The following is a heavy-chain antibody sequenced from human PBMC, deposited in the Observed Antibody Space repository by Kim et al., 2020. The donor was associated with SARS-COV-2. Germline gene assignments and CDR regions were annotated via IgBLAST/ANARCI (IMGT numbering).Heavy chain of an antibody. CDR2: NT. D-gene: IGHD2-2*01. J-gene: IGHJ4*02. V-gene: IGHV1-18*01. Sequence: NTTSAQKLQGRVTMTTDTPTSTAYMELRSLRSDDTAVYYCARDQGPADDYWGQGTLVTVSS. CDR3: ARDQGPADDY.